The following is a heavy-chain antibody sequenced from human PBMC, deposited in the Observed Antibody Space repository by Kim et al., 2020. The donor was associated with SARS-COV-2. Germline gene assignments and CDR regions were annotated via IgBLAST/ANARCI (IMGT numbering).Heavy chain of an antibody. CDR2: IESDGAT. CDR1: GFTFSSYT. V-gene: IGHV3-74*01. D-gene: IGHD2-21*01. CDR3: FVPFCGGDCAH. J-gene: IGHJ4*02. Sequence: GGSLRLSCAASGFTFSSYTVHWVRQEPGKGLVWVSDIESDGATTYADSVKGRRTIYRDNAKNTMYLHLNSLTVADTAVDYCFVPFCGGDCAHWGLGA.